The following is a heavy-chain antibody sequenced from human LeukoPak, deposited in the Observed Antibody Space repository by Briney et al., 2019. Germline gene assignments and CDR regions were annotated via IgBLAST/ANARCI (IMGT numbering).Heavy chain of an antibody. Sequence: SETLSLTCTVSGGSISSSSYYWGWIRQPPGKELEWIGSIYYSGSTYYNPSLKSRVTISVDTSKNQFSLKLSSVTAADTAVYYCARLHRNWIPKEDYFDYWGQGTLVTVSS. D-gene: IGHD1-1*01. CDR2: IYYSGST. V-gene: IGHV4-39*01. CDR1: GGSISSSSYY. J-gene: IGHJ4*02. CDR3: ARLHRNWIPKEDYFDY.